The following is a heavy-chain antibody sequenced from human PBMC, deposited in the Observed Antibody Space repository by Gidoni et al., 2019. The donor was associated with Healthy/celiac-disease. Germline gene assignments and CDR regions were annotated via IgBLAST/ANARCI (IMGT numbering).Heavy chain of an antibody. Sequence: QLQLQASGSGLVKPSQTLSLTCAVPGGSISSGGYSWSWLRQPPGKGLEWIGYIYHSGSTYYNPSLKSRVTISVDRSKNQFSLKLSSVTAADTAVYYCARDRVVPAAGYFDLWGRGTLVTVSS. CDR2: IYHSGST. J-gene: IGHJ2*01. V-gene: IGHV4-30-2*01. D-gene: IGHD2-2*01. CDR3: ARDRVVPAAGYFDL. CDR1: GGSISSGGYS.